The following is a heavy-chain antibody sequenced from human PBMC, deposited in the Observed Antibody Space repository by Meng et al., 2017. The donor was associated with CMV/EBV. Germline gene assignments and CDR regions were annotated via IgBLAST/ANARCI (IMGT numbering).Heavy chain of an antibody. CDR3: AKLMGNTRVDH. D-gene: IGHD5-24*01. J-gene: IGHJ5*02. Sequence: GGSLRLSCAASGFTFSSYAMSWVRQTPGEGLVWVSTIDSSGAYIADSVKGRFTVSRDNFKNTRDLQMNSLRVEDAATYYCAKLMGNTRVDHWGQGTQVTVSS. CDR2: IDSSGA. CDR1: GFTFSSYA. V-gene: IGHV3-23*05.